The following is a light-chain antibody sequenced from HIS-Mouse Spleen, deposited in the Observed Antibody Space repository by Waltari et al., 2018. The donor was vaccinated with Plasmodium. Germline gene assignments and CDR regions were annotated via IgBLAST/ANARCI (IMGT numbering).Light chain of an antibody. V-gene: IGLV2-23*01. CDR2: EGS. CDR1: SSDVWSYNL. Sequence: QSALTQPASVSGSPRQSITISCTGTSSDVWSYNLVSWYQQHPGQAPKLMIYEGSKRPSGVSNRFSGSKSGNTASLTISGLQAEDEADYYCCSYAGSRMVFGGGTKLTVL. CDR3: CSYAGSRMV. J-gene: IGLJ2*01.